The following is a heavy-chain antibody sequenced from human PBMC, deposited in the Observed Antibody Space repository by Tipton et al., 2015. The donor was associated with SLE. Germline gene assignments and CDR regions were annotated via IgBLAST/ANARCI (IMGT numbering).Heavy chain of an antibody. J-gene: IGHJ4*02. D-gene: IGHD3-3*01. CDR3: ASLSYEYDFRSETIKGYYFDS. CDR2: IYTTGDT. Sequence: TLSLTCTVSGGSVNRGDYYWTWIRQPAGKGLEWIGHIYTTGDTNYNPSLRRRVTISVDTSKNHFSLKLRSVTTTDTAVYFCASLSYEYDFRSETIKGYYFDSWGQGKLVTVSS. V-gene: IGHV4-61*09. CDR1: GGSVNRGDYY.